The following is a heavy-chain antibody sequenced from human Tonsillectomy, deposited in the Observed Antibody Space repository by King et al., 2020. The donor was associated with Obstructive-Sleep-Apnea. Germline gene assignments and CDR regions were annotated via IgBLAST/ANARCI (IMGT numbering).Heavy chain of an antibody. CDR1: GFTFSSYA. J-gene: IGHJ4*02. V-gene: IGHV3-23*04. CDR3: ANWPPEGRYVDWSTFYY. CDR2: ISGSGGGT. D-gene: IGHD3-9*01. Sequence: EVQLVESGGGLVQPGGSLRLSCVVSGFTFSSYAMSWVRQAPGKGLEWVSSISGSGGGTYYVDSVKGRFTISRDNSKNTLYLQMNSLRAEDTALYYFANWPPEGRYVDWSTFYYWGQGTLVTVSS.